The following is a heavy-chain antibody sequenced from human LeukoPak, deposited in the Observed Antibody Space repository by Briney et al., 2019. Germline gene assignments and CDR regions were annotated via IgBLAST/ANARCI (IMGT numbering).Heavy chain of an antibody. CDR3: AKHPIGYYNDHFDY. Sequence: PGGSLRLPCAASGRTFSSYAMNWVRQAPGKGLEWVSAISGSGGSTYYADSVKGRFTISRDNSKNTLYLQMNSLRAEDTAVYYCAKHPIGYYNDHFDYWGQGTLVTVSS. CDR2: ISGSGGST. V-gene: IGHV3-23*01. CDR1: GRTFSSYA. D-gene: IGHD3-9*01. J-gene: IGHJ4*02.